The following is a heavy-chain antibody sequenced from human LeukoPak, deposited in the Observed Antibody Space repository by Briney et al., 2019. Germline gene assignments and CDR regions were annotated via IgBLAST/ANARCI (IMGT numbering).Heavy chain of an antibody. Sequence: SETLSLTCTVSGGSISSYYWSWIRQPPGKGLERIGYIYTSGSTNYNPSLKSRVTISVDTSKNQFSLKLSSVTAADTAVYYCARSPYNWNYDWFDPWGQGTLVTVSS. CDR3: ARSPYNWNYDWFDP. V-gene: IGHV4-4*09. J-gene: IGHJ5*02. CDR1: GGSISSYY. D-gene: IGHD1-7*01. CDR2: IYTSGST.